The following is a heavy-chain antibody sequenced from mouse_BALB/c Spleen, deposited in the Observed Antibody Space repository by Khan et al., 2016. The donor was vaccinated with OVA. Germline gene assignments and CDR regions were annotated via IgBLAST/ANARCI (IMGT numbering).Heavy chain of an antibody. CDR1: GYSFTGYF. CDR3: TRIYRSDFDC. D-gene: IGHD1-1*01. J-gene: IGHJ2*01. CDR2: INPHIGET. V-gene: IGHV1-20*02. Sequence: VQLKQSGPELVKPGASVKISCEASGYSFTGYFMNWVMQSHGQSLEWIGRINPHIGETFYNQKFKDKATLTVDESSSTAHMELRSPASEDSAVYYCTRIYRSDFDCWGRGTTLTVSS.